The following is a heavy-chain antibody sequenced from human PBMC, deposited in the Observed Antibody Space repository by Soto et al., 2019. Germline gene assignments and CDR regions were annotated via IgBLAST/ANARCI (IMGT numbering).Heavy chain of an antibody. CDR2: FDPEDGET. J-gene: IGHJ3*02. CDR3: ATGKQWLVIGDAFDI. Sequence: GASVKVSCKVSGYTLNELSMHWVRQAPGKGLEWMGGFDPEDGETIYAQKFQGRVTMTEDTSTDTAYMELSSLRSEDTAVYYCATGKQWLVIGDAFDIWGQGTMVTVSS. D-gene: IGHD6-19*01. CDR1: GYTLNELS. V-gene: IGHV1-24*01.